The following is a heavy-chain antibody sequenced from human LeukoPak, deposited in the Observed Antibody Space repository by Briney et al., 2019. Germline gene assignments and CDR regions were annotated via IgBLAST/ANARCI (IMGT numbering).Heavy chain of an antibody. D-gene: IGHD1-26*01. J-gene: IGHJ5*02. V-gene: IGHV4-39*01. Sequence: SETLSLTCTVSGGSISSSSYYWGWIRQPPGKGLEWMGSIYYSGSTYYNPSLKSRVTISVDTSKNQFSLKLSSVTAADTAVYYCASHPYSGRTNWFDPWGQGTLVTVSS. CDR3: ASHPYSGRTNWFDP. CDR2: IYYSGST. CDR1: GGSISSSSYY.